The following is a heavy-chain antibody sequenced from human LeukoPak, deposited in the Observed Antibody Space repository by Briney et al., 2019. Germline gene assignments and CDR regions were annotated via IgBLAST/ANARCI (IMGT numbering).Heavy chain of an antibody. CDR3: AKDLPALEY. CDR2: ITGSGISA. Sequence: GGSLRLSCEASGFTFSTYAMARVRQAPGKGLEWVSLITGSGISAYYADSVRGRFSISRDNSKNTVYLQLNSLRAEDTAVYYCAKDLPALEYWGQGTLVTVSS. J-gene: IGHJ4*02. D-gene: IGHD2-2*01. V-gene: IGHV3-23*01. CDR1: GFTFSTYA.